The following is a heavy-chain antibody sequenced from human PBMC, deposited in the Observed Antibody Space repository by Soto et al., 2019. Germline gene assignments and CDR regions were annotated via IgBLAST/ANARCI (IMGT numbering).Heavy chain of an antibody. D-gene: IGHD3-10*01. CDR2: INHSGST. CDR1: GESFSGYY. V-gene: IGHV4-34*01. CDR3: ARGPYGSGTYYKDY. Sequence: KPSETLSLTCAVYGESFSGYYWSWIRQPPGKGLEWIGDINHSGSTNYNPSLKSRVTISVDTSKNQFSLKLSSVTAADTAVYYCARGPYGSGTYYKDYWGQGTLVTVSS. J-gene: IGHJ4*02.